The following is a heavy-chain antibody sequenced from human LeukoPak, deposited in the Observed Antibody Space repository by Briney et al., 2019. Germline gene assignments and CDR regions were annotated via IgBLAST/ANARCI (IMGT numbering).Heavy chain of an antibody. CDR3: ARVFSNPTGNDY. D-gene: IGHD1-1*01. Sequence: GGSLRLSCAASGFTFSSYEMNWVRQAPGKGLEWVSYISNSGNTIFYADSVKGRYTISRDNGKNSLYLQMNSLRAEDTAVYYCARVFSNPTGNDYWGQGTLVTVSS. CDR2: ISNSGNTI. CDR1: GFTFSSYE. J-gene: IGHJ4*02. V-gene: IGHV3-48*03.